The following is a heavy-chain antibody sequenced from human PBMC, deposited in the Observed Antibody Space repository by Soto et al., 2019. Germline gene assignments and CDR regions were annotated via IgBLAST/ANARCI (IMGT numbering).Heavy chain of an antibody. D-gene: IGHD3-3*01. V-gene: IGHV4-31*03. Sequence: SETLSLTCTVSGGSISSGGYYWSWIRQHPGKGLEWIGYIYYSGSTYYNPSLKSRVTISVDTSKNQFSLKLSSVTAADTAVYYCARVNNYDFWSGYPTLAGSFDIWGQGTMVTVSS. CDR1: GGSISSGGYY. CDR2: IYYSGST. CDR3: ARVNNYDFWSGYPTLAGSFDI. J-gene: IGHJ3*02.